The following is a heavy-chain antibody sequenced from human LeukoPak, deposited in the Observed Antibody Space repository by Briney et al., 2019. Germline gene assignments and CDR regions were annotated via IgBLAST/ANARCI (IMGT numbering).Heavy chain of an antibody. CDR2: ISSDGSST. D-gene: IGHD3-22*01. CDR1: GFTFSSHW. J-gene: IGHJ6*02. V-gene: IGHV3-74*01. CDR3: AKDRSSGPHYYYGMDV. Sequence: GGSLRLSCAASGFTFSSHWMHWVRQAPGKGLVWVTRISSDGSSTSYADSVKGRFTISRDNSKKTVFLQMNSLRGEDTAVYYCAKDRSSGPHYYYGMDVWGRGTTVIVSS.